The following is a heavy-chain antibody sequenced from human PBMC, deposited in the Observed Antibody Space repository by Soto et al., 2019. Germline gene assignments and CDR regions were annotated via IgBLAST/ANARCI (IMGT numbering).Heavy chain of an antibody. CDR3: ARAPSRRDPFDY. Sequence: GGSLRLSCAASGFTVSSNYMSWVRQAPGEGLEWVSVIYSGGSTYYADSVKGRFTISRDNSKNTLYLQMNSLRAEDTAVYYCARAPSRRDPFDYWGQGTLVTVSS. CDR2: IYSGGST. V-gene: IGHV3-53*01. CDR1: GFTVSSNY. J-gene: IGHJ4*02.